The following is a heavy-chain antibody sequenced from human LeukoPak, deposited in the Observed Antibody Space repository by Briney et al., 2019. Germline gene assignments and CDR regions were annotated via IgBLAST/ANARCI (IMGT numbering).Heavy chain of an antibody. CDR1: GDSTSSWY. CDR2: IYYSGTT. J-gene: IGHJ4*02. D-gene: IGHD5-18*01. V-gene: IGHV4-59*12. CDR3: ARDSGTPYTAEYYFDY. Sequence: SETLSLTCAVSGDSTSSWYWSWIRQPPGKGLEWIGYIYYSGTTYYNPSLQSRVTISVDTSKNQFSLKLSSVTAADTTVYYCARDSGTPYTAEYYFDYWGQGTLVTVSS.